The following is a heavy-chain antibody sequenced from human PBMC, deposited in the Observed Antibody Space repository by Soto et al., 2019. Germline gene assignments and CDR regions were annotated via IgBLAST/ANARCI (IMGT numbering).Heavy chain of an antibody. CDR3: ARDRRNTGFPAFDF. Sequence: QVQLVQSGAEVKKPGSSVKVSCRAAGGTFSGYTISWVRQAPGQGLEWMGRIIPMLNIANYAQKFQGRVTITADASASTVYMELSSLISEEAALYFCARDRRNTGFPAFDFWGQGTLVTVSS. CDR1: GGTFSGYT. CDR2: IIPMLNIA. V-gene: IGHV1-69*08. J-gene: IGHJ4*02. D-gene: IGHD5-18*01.